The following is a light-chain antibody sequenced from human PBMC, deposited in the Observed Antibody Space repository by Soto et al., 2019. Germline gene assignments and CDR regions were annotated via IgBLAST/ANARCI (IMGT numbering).Light chain of an antibody. J-gene: IGKJ4*01. Sequence: EFVLTQSPGTLSLAPGERATLSCSASQTVRNNSLAWYQQKPGQAPWLLLDAASSRATGIPDRFSGGGSGTDFTLHVSRLEPEDFAVYCCQPFSSSTLTFGGGNKGEF. CDR1: QTVRNNS. CDR3: QPFSSSTLT. CDR2: AAS. V-gene: IGKV3-20*01.